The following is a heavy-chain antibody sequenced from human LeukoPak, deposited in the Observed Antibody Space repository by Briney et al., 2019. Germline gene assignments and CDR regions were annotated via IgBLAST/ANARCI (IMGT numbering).Heavy chain of an antibody. CDR2: ISSSSSTI. Sequence: GGSLRLSCAASGFTFSSYSMNWVRQAPGKGLEWVSYISSSSSTIYYADSVKGRSTISRDNSKNTLFLHMNSLRAEDTAVYSCAKGYYGSGSYGWFDYWGQGTLVTVSS. CDR1: GFTFSSYS. CDR3: AKGYYGSGSYGWFDY. D-gene: IGHD3-10*01. J-gene: IGHJ4*02. V-gene: IGHV3-48*01.